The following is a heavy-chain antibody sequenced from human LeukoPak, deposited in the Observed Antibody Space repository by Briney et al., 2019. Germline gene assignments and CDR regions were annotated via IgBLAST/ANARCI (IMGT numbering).Heavy chain of an antibody. V-gene: IGHV4-59*12. D-gene: IGHD3-16*02. Sequence: PSETLSLTCTVSGGSISSYYWSWIRQPPGKGLEWIGYIYYSGSTNYNPSLKSRVTISVDTSKNQFSLKLSSVTAADTAVYYCARLRFSPNRYDYVWGSYRRHYYYYYMDVWGKGTTVTISS. CDR1: GGSISSYY. CDR3: ARLRFSPNRYDYVWGSYRRHYYYYYMDV. CDR2: IYYSGST. J-gene: IGHJ6*03.